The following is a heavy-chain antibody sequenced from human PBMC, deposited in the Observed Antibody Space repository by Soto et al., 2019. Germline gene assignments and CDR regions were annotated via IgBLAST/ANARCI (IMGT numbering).Heavy chain of an antibody. Sequence: LRLSCAASGFSFSTSSMNWVRQAPGKGLEWVSSISSSSSYISYADSLKGRFTISRDNAKNSLFLQMNSLRAEDTAVYYCARDLSLDYYDRSGYPFDYWGQGALVTVSS. CDR1: GFSFSTSS. V-gene: IGHV3-21*01. D-gene: IGHD3-22*01. CDR3: ARDLSLDYYDRSGYPFDY. CDR2: ISSSSSYI. J-gene: IGHJ4*02.